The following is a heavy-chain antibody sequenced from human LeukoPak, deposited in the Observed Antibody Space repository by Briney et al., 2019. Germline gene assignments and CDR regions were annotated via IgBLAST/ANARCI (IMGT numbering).Heavy chain of an antibody. D-gene: IGHD6-13*01. CDR2: IYYSGST. CDR1: GGSISTYY. Sequence: SETLSLTCTVSGGSISTYYWSWIRQPPGKGLGWIGYIYYSGSTNYNPSLKSRVTISVDTSKNQFSLKLSSVTAADTAVYYCARGRSPYSSSWYGYWGQGTLVTVSS. J-gene: IGHJ4*02. V-gene: IGHV4-59*01. CDR3: ARGRSPYSSSWYGY.